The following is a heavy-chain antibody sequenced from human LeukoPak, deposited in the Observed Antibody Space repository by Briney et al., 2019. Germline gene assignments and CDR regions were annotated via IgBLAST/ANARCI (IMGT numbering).Heavy chain of an antibody. D-gene: IGHD3-22*01. V-gene: IGHV3-66*01. CDR1: GFTVSSNY. J-gene: IGHJ6*02. Sequence: GESLKLSCAVSGFTVSSNYMSWGRQAPGKGLEWVSVTDSGSGTYYADSVKGRFTISRDNSKNTLYLQMNSLRADDTAIYYCARGHSRDYYYAVDVWGQGTTVTVSS. CDR3: ARGHSRDYYYAVDV. CDR2: TDSGSGT.